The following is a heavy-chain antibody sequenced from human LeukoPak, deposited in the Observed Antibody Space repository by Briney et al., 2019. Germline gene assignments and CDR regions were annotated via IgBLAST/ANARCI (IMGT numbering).Heavy chain of an antibody. CDR1: GGSISSSNW. Sequence: SGTLSLTCAVSGGSISSSNWWSWVRQPPGKGLEWIGEIYHSGSTNYNPSLKSRVTISVDKSKNQFSLKVTSVTAADTAVYYCARLGSAWYYFDYWGQGTLVTVSS. D-gene: IGHD2-15*01. CDR2: IYHSGST. CDR3: ARLGSAWYYFDY. V-gene: IGHV4-4*02. J-gene: IGHJ4*02.